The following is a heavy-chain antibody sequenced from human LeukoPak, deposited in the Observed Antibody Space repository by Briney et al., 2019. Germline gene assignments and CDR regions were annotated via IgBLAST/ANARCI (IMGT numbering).Heavy chain of an antibody. CDR2: ISGSGGIT. J-gene: IGHJ4*02. CDR3: AKDIGLYYYDT. D-gene: IGHD3-22*01. CDR1: GFTFSSYA. V-gene: IGHV3-23*01. Sequence: GGSLRLSCAASGFTFSSYAMSWVRQAPGKGLEWVSVISGSGGITYHADSVKGRFTISRDNSKNTLYLQMNSLRAEDTAVYYCAKDIGLYYYDTWGQGTLVTVSS.